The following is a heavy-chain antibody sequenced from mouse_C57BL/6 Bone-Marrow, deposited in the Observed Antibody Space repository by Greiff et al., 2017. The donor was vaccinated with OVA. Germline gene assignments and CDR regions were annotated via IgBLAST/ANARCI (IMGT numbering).Heavy chain of an antibody. J-gene: IGHJ3*01. Sequence: VKLVESGPGLVAPSQSLSITCIVSGFSLTSYGVHWVRQSPGKGLEWLGVIWSGGSTDYNAAFVSRLSISKDNSKSQVFYKMNSLQADNTAIYYCGRKRGRYPFDYWGQGTLVTVSA. D-gene: IGHD1-1*01. CDR2: IWSGGST. CDR3: GRKRGRYPFDY. V-gene: IGHV2-2*01. CDR1: GFSLTSYG.